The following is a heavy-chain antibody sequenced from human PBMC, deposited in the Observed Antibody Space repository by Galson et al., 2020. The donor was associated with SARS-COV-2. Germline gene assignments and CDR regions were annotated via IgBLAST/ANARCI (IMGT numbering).Heavy chain of an antibody. V-gene: IGHV3-23*01. CDR2: ISGSGGST. J-gene: IGHJ4*02. CDR1: GFTFSSYA. Sequence: TGGSLRLSCAASGFTFSSYAMSWVRQAPGKGLEWVSAISGSGGSTYYADSVKGRFTISRDNSKNTLYLQMNSLRAEDTAVYYCAKDPDRFDWLLYGFDYWGQGTLVTVSS. D-gene: IGHD3-9*01. CDR3: AKDPDRFDWLLYGFDY.